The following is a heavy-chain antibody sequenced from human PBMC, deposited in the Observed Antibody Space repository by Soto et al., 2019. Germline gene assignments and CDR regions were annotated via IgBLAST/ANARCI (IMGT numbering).Heavy chain of an antibody. Sequence: GESLKISCKGSGYSFTSYWIGWVRQMPGKGLEWMGIIYPGDSDTRYSPSFQGQVTISADKSISTAYLQWSSLKASDTAMYYCARRAYDILTGYYNFSYYYYYMDVWGKRTTVTVSS. D-gene: IGHD3-9*01. CDR2: IYPGDSDT. CDR3: ARRAYDILTGYYNFSYYYYYMDV. J-gene: IGHJ6*03. CDR1: GYSFTSYW. V-gene: IGHV5-51*01.